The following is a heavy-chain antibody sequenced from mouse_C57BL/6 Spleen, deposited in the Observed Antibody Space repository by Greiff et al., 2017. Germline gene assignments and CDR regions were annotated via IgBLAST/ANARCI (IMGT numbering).Heavy chain of an antibody. J-gene: IGHJ4*01. Sequence: QVQLQQSGAELVKPGASVKLSCKASGYTFTSYWMHWVKQRPGKGLEWIGMIHPNSGSTNYNEKFKSKATLTVDKSSSTAYMPLSSLTSADSAVXYCARKDYNNCGSAMDYWGQGTSVTVSS. CDR1: GYTFTSYW. CDR3: ARKDYNNCGSAMDY. V-gene: IGHV1-64*01. CDR2: IHPNSGST. D-gene: IGHD2-5*01.